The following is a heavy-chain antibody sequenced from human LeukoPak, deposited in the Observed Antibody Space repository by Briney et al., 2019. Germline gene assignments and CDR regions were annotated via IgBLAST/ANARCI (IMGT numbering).Heavy chain of an antibody. CDR2: INNDNTNA. CDR3: GRGRNGIDI. J-gene: IGHJ3*02. Sequence: GGSLRLSCAASGFTFSNYLMHWVRQAPGKGLVWVSRINNDNTNAYADSVKGRFTISRDNAKNTLYLQMNSLRAEDTAVYFCGRGRNGIDIWGQGTTVIVSS. CDR1: GFTFSNYL. D-gene: IGHD2-8*01. V-gene: IGHV3-74*01.